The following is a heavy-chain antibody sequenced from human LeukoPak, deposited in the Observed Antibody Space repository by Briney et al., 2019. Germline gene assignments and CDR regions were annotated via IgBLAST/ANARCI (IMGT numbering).Heavy chain of an antibody. CDR1: GGSISSYY. Sequence: PSGTLSLTCTVSGGSISSYYWSWIRQPPGKGLEWIGYIYYSGSTNYNPSLKSRVTISVDTSKNQFSLKLSSVTAADTAVYYCARDKEDYGSNVFDYWGQGTLVTVSS. CDR2: IYYSGST. D-gene: IGHD4-23*01. CDR3: ARDKEDYGSNVFDY. V-gene: IGHV4-59*01. J-gene: IGHJ4*02.